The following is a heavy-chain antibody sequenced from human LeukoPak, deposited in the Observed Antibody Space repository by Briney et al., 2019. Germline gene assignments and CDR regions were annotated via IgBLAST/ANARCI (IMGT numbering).Heavy chain of an antibody. CDR3: ARDNYAGANWFDP. CDR2: IIPIFGTA. CDR1: GCTFTSYA. J-gene: IGHJ5*02. D-gene: IGHD1-7*01. Sequence: AVKVSCTSSGCTFTSYALSWVRQAPGQGLEWMGGIIPIFGTANYAQKFQGRVTITTDESTSTAYMELSSLRSEDTAVYYCARDNYAGANWFDPWGQGTLVTVSS. V-gene: IGHV1-69*05.